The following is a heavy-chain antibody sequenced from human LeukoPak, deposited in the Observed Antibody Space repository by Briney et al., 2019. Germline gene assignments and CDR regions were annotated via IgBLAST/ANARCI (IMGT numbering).Heavy chain of an antibody. CDR3: TRHSDAYCSRANCYADNFYGLDV. V-gene: IGHV3-73*01. J-gene: IGHJ6*02. CDR2: IRSRANSYVT. D-gene: IGHD2-2*01. CDR1: GFTFSGSA. Sequence: GGSLRLSCAASGFTFSGSAMHWVRQASGKGLEWVGRIRSRANSYVTAYAAAVTGRFIISRDDSSDTAYLQMNSLTTEDTAVYYCTRHSDAYCSRANCYADNFYGLDVWGQGTRVTVSS.